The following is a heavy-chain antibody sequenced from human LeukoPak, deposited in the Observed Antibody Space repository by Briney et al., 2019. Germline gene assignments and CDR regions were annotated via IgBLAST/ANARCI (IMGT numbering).Heavy chain of an antibody. Sequence: AGSLRLSCAASGGTISSYAMSWVRQPPGKGLEWVSAISGSGGSTYYAATVEGRFTISRANSKNTLYLQMSSMRAEDSAVYYCARGRKAGAIPKRTRLSPSFVTWGPGNLVTASS. CDR1: GGTISSYA. CDR3: ARGRKAGAIPKRTRLSPSFVT. J-gene: IGHJ5*01. CDR2: ISGSGGST. D-gene: IGHD2-21*01. V-gene: IGHV3-23*01.